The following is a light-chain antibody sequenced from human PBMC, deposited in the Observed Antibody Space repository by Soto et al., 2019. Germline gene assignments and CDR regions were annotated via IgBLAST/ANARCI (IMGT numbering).Light chain of an antibody. J-gene: IGLJ1*01. CDR1: STDVVSYNR. CDR3: RLYPSENTYV. CDR2: EAS. Sequence: QCAVTHPPSMSGSPVQSVAVSFTGTSTDVVSYNRVSWYQQPPGTAPKVIIYEASNRPSGVPDRFSVSKSGNTASLTISGLQAADDVDYYRRLYPSENTYVFGTGTKVTVL. V-gene: IGLV2-18*01.